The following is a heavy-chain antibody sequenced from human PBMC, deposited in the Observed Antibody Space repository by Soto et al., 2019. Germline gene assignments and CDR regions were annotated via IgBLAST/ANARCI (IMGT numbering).Heavy chain of an antibody. CDR3: ARDGQYYDFWSRHYNYYYYLDV. CDR1: GFTFSSYS. Sequence: WGSLRLSCAASGFTFSSYSMNWVRQAPGKGLEWVSSISSSSSYIYYADSVKGRFTISRDNAKNSLYLQMNSLRAEDTAVYYCARDGQYYDFWSRHYNYYYYLDVWGKGTTVTVSS. J-gene: IGHJ6*03. CDR2: ISSSSSYI. V-gene: IGHV3-21*01. D-gene: IGHD3-3*01.